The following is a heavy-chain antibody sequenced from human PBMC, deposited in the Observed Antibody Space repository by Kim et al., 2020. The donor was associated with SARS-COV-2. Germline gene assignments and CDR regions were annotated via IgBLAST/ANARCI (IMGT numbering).Heavy chain of an antibody. J-gene: IGHJ5*02. CDR1: GGSISSSSYY. CDR2: IYYSGST. D-gene: IGHD3-22*01. Sequence: SETLSLTCTVSGGSISSSSYYWGWMRQPPGKGLEWIGSIYYSGSTYYNPSLKSRVTISVDTSKNQFSLKLSSVTAADTAVYYCASPGGSSGYFSPTGPWGQGTLVTVSS. CDR3: ASPGGSSGYFSPTGP. V-gene: IGHV4-39*01.